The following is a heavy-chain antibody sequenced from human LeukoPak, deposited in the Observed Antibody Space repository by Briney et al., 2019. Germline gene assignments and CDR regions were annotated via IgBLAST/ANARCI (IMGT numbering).Heavy chain of an antibody. D-gene: IGHD6-13*01. CDR1: GFTFSSYD. CDR3: ASSPSYSSSWYALDY. CDR2: IRTTGDT. J-gene: IGHJ4*02. V-gene: IGHV3-13*01. Sequence: GLSLRLSCAASGFTFSSYDMHWVRQAAGKGLEGVSAIRTTGDTYYSHSVRGRFTISRENAKNSLLLQMNSLRAGDTAVYFCASSPSYSSSWYALDYWGQGTLVTVSS.